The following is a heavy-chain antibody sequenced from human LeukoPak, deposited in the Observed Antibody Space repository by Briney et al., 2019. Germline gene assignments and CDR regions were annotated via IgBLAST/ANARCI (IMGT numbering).Heavy chain of an antibody. J-gene: IGHJ5*02. CDR2: IYSGGST. D-gene: IGHD6-13*01. CDR3: ARDRSSSWYSENWFDP. Sequence: GGSLRLSCAASGFTVSSKYMTWVRQAPGKGLEWVSVIYSGGSTYYIDSVKGRFTISRDNAKNTLYLQMNSLRAEDTAVYYCARDRSSSWYSENWFDPWGQGTLVTVSS. V-gene: IGHV3-53*01. CDR1: GFTVSSKY.